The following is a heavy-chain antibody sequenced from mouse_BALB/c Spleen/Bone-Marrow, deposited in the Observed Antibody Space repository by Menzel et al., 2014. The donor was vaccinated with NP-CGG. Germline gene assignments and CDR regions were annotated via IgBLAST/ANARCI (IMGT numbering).Heavy chain of an antibody. CDR3: TRSTATFDY. V-gene: IGHV1-80*01. J-gene: IGHJ2*01. Sequence: VQLQQSGAELVRPGSSVKISCKASGYAFSAYWMNWVKQRPGQGLEWIGQIYPGDGDTNYNGKFKGKATLTADKSSGTAYMQLSSLTSEDSAVYFCTRSTATFDYWGQGTTLTVSS. D-gene: IGHD1-2*01. CDR2: IYPGDGDT. CDR1: GYAFSAYW.